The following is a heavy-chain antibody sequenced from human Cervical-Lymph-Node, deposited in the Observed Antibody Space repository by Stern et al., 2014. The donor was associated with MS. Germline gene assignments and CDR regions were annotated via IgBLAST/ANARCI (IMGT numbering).Heavy chain of an antibody. D-gene: IGHD2-8*01. J-gene: IGHJ4*02. CDR3: ARDYEDTSMLFDH. Sequence: VQLVESGGAVVQPGRSLRLSCAASGFTFSSYGMHWVRQAPGKGLEWVTVISYDGNHKYYAASVKGRFTISRDNSNNTLHLQMNSVTPDDTAIYYCARDYEDTSMLFDHWGQGTLVTVSS. V-gene: IGHV3-30*03. CDR2: ISYDGNHK. CDR1: GFTFSSYG.